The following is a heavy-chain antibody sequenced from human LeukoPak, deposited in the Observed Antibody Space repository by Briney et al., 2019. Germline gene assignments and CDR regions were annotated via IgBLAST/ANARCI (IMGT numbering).Heavy chain of an antibody. CDR1: GFTFSNSW. CDR3: AKTMGAIDHDY. CDR2: ISSNGVNT. D-gene: IGHD1-26*01. V-gene: IGHV3-23*01. Sequence: GGSLRLSCAASGFTFSNSWMSWVRQASGKGLEWVSTISSNGVNTYYADSVKGRFSLSRDNSKNTLFLQMNSLRAEDTAVYYCAKTMGAIDHDYWGQGALVTVSS. J-gene: IGHJ4*02.